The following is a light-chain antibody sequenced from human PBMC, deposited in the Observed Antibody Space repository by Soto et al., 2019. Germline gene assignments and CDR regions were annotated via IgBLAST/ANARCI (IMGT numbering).Light chain of an antibody. CDR2: EVS. CDR1: SSDVGAYKY. CDR3: SSFSATTTTTVV. J-gene: IGLJ2*01. V-gene: IGLV2-14*01. Sequence: QSALTQPPSASGTPGQRVTISCTGTSSDVGAYKYVSWYQQHPGKAPKLIIYEVSNRPSGVPNRFSASKSGNTASLTISGLQTEDEADYFCSSFSATTTTTVVFGGGTKLTVL.